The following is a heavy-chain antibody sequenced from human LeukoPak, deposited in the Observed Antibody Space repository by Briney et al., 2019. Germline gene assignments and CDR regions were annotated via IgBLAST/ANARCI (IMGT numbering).Heavy chain of an antibody. V-gene: IGHV4-59*01. CDR2: IYYSGST. CDR3: ASTLGGGDYYYYMDV. J-gene: IGHJ6*03. CDR1: GGSISSYY. D-gene: IGHD3-16*01. Sequence: SETLSLTCTVSGGSISSYYWSWIRQPPGKGLEWIGYIYYSGSTNYNPSLKSRVTISVDTSKNQFSLKLSSVTAADTAVYYCASTLGGGDYYYYMDVWGKGTTVTVSS.